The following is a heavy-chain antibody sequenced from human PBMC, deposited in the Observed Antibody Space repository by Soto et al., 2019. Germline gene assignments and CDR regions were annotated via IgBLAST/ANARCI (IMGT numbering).Heavy chain of an antibody. V-gene: IGHV3-33*01. J-gene: IGHJ4*02. CDR1: GFTFSSYG. Sequence: QVQLMEPGGGVVQPWRSLSLSCAASGFTFSSYGMHWVRQAPGKGLEWVAVIWYDGRNKYYADSVKGRFTISRDNSKNALYLQMNSLSAEATAVYYCARGRDGYNFPFWGQGTLVTVSS. D-gene: IGHD5-12*01. CDR2: IWYDGRNK. CDR3: ARGRDGYNFPF.